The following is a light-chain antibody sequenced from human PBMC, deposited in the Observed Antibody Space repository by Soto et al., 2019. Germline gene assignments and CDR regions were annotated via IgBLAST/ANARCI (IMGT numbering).Light chain of an antibody. CDR2: LGS. Sequence: VVVTQSPLSLPVTPGEPASMSCRASQSLLHTNGINYLHWYLQKPGQSPQLLIYLGSHRASGVPDRFSGSGSGTEYTLRISRVEAEDVGIYYCMQALQKPSTFGQGTKVDNK. V-gene: IGKV2-28*01. J-gene: IGKJ1*01. CDR1: QSLLHTNGINY. CDR3: MQALQKPST.